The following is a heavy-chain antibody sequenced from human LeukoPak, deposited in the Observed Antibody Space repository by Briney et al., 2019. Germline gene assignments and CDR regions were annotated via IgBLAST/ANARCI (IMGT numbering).Heavy chain of an antibody. CDR1: GYTFTDYY. D-gene: IGHD3-10*01. CDR3: ARRSFGELSDYYYGMDV. Sequence: ASVKVSCKALGYTFTDYYMHWVRQAPGQGLEWMGWINGNSGDTNYAQKLQGRVTMTTDTSTSTAYMELRSLRSDDTAVYYCARRSFGELSDYYYGMDVWGQGTTVTVSS. V-gene: IGHV1-18*04. J-gene: IGHJ6*02. CDR2: INGNSGDT.